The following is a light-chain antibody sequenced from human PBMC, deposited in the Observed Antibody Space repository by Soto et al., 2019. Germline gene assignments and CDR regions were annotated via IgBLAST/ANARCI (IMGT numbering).Light chain of an antibody. V-gene: IGLV2-14*01. CDR3: NSYTSSSTYV. Sequence: QSALTQPASVSGSPGQSIAISCTGTSSDVGGYNYVSGYQQHPGKAPKLMLYDVSHRPSGVSSRVSGSKSGNTASLTISGLQAEDEADYYCNSYTSSSTYVFGTGTKLTVL. J-gene: IGLJ1*01. CDR1: SSDVGGYNY. CDR2: DVS.